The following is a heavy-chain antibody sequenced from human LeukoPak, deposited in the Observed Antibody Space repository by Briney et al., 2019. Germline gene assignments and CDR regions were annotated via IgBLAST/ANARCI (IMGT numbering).Heavy chain of an antibody. J-gene: IGHJ3*02. CDR3: ARGLGYNWNYGRGFDI. D-gene: IGHD1-7*01. V-gene: IGHV1-8*03. Sequence: ASVKVSCKASGYTFTSYGISWVRQATGQGLEWMGWMNPNSGNTGYAQKFQGRVTITRNTPISTAYMELSSLRSEDTAVYYCARGLGYNWNYGRGFDIWGQGTMVTVSS. CDR2: MNPNSGNT. CDR1: GYTFTSYG.